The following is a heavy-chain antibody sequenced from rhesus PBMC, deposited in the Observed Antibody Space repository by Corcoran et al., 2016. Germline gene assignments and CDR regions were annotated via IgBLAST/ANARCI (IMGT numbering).Heavy chain of an antibody. J-gene: IGHJ3*01. Sequence: QVQLQESGPGLVKPSETLSLTCAASCYSISSGYGLSWFLHPPGKGVACIGVIGCSSGSTNYNPSLKSRVTISKDTTKNQFYLKLSSVTAADTAVYYCARVIGEDDYGYYWPADAFDFWGQGLRVTVSS. CDR1: CYSISSGYG. D-gene: IGHD3-9*01. CDR2: IGCSSGST. V-gene: IGHV4-127*01. CDR3: ARVIGEDDYGYYWPADAFDF.